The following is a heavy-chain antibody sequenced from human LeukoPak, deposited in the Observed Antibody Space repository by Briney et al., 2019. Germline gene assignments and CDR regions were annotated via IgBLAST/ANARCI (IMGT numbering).Heavy chain of an antibody. D-gene: IGHD2-2*01. CDR1: GFTFSTYW. Sequence: GGSLRLSCAVSGFTFSTYWMHWVRQVAGKGLVWVSRINTDGSSTSYADSVKGRFTVSRDNAKNTLYLQMNSLRAEDTAVYYCTRVGYCATTSCRTAFDIWGQGTMVTVSS. V-gene: IGHV3-74*01. CDR2: INTDGSST. CDR3: TRVGYCATTSCRTAFDI. J-gene: IGHJ3*02.